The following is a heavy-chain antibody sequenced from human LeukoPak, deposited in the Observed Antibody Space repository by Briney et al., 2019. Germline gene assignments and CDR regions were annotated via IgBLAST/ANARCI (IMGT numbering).Heavy chain of an antibody. CDR3: ARRSTFGAFDI. J-gene: IGHJ3*02. D-gene: IGHD3-10*02. V-gene: IGHV4-39*01. CDR1: GGSIRSSYYY. Sequence: SETLSLTCTVSGGSIRSSYYYWGWIRQPPGKGLEWIGSIYDSGSTYYNPSLKSRVTISVDTSKNQFSLKLNSVTAADTAVYYCARRSTFGAFDIWGQGTMVTVSS. CDR2: IYDSGST.